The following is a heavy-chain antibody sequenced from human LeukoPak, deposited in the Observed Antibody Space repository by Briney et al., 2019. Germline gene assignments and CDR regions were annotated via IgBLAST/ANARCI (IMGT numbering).Heavy chain of an antibody. CDR2: INPNSGGT. D-gene: IGHD2-2*01. Sequence: ASVKVSCKASGYTFTGYYMHWVRQAPGQGLEWMGWINPNSGGTNYAQKFQGRVTMTRDTSISTAYMELSRLRSDDTAVYYCARGDPAGYCSSTSCSEVPFDYWGQGTLVTVSS. CDR3: ARGDPAGYCSSTSCSEVPFDY. J-gene: IGHJ4*02. CDR1: GYTFTGYY. V-gene: IGHV1-2*02.